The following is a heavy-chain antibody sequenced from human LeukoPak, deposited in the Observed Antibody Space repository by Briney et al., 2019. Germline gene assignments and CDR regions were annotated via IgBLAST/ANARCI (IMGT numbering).Heavy chain of an antibody. Sequence: ASVKVSCKASGYTFTNYGISWVRQAPGQGLEWMGWINPNSGGTNYAQKFQGRVTMTRDTSISTAYMELSRLRSDDTAVYYCARNALRYFDWFHSYYFDYWGQGTLVTVSS. D-gene: IGHD3-9*01. J-gene: IGHJ4*02. CDR2: INPNSGGT. CDR3: ARNALRYFDWFHSYYFDY. CDR1: GYTFTNYG. V-gene: IGHV1-2*02.